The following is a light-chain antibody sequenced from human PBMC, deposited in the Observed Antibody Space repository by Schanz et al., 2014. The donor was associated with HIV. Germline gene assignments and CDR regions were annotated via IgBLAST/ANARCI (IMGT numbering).Light chain of an antibody. CDR2: GAS. CDR3: HHYGDSRGT. J-gene: IGKJ4*02. CDR1: QSVSSTY. V-gene: IGKV3-20*01. Sequence: EIVLTQSPGTLSLSPGDRATLSCRASQSVSSTYLAWYRQKPGQAPSLVMYGASSRATGIPDRFSGSGSGTDFTLTISRLEPDDFAVYYCHHYGDSRGTFGGGTEVDI.